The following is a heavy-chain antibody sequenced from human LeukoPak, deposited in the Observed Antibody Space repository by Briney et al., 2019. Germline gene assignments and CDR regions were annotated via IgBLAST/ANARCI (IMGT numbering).Heavy chain of an antibody. D-gene: IGHD6-13*01. J-gene: IGHJ4*02. Sequence: GGSLRLSCAASGFTFNNYGMHWVRQAPGKGLEWVAVISSEGSVEYYADSVKGRFTISRDNSKNTMYVQMNNLRPEDTALYYCTKEGQTPYTSKFSFDYWGQGPLVTVSS. V-gene: IGHV3-30*18. CDR2: ISSEGSVE. CDR3: TKEGQTPYTSKFSFDY. CDR1: GFTFNNYG.